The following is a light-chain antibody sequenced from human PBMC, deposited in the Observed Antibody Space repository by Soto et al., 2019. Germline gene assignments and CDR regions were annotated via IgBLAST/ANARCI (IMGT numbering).Light chain of an antibody. CDR1: SGHSSYA. J-gene: IGLJ2*01. V-gene: IGLV4-69*01. CDR2: LNSDGSH. Sequence: QLVLTQSPSASASLGASVKLTCTLSSGHSSYAIAWHQQQPEKGPRYLMKLNSDGSHNKGDGISDRFSGSSSGAERYLTISSLQSEDEADYHCQTWGTGIHVVFGGGTKLTVL. CDR3: QTWGTGIHVV.